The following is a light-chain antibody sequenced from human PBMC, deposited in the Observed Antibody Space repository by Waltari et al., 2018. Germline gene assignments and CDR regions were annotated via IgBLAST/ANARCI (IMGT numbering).Light chain of an antibody. CDR2: EVS. Sequence: QSALTQPASVSGSPGQSITISCTGTSSDVGGYNYVSWYQQHPGKAPKLMIYEVSNRPSGVSNRFSCAKSGKTASRTIAGLQAEDEADYYCSSYTSSSTLVFGGGTKLTVL. CDR1: SSDVGGYNY. J-gene: IGLJ2*01. CDR3: SSYTSSSTLV. V-gene: IGLV2-14*01.